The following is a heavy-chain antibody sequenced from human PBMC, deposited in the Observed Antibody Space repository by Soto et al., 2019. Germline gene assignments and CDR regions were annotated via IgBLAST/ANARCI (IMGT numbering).Heavy chain of an antibody. V-gene: IGHV1-69*01. Sequence: QVQLVQSGAEVKKPGSSVKVSCKASGGTFSSYAISWVRQAPGQGLEWMGGIIPIFGTANYAQKFQGRVTITADDSTSTAYMELSSLRSEDTAVYYCARDQGCSGGSCYPTPYYYYGMDVWGQGTTVTVSS. CDR3: ARDQGCSGGSCYPTPYYYYGMDV. D-gene: IGHD2-15*01. CDR1: GGTFSSYA. CDR2: IIPIFGTA. J-gene: IGHJ6*02.